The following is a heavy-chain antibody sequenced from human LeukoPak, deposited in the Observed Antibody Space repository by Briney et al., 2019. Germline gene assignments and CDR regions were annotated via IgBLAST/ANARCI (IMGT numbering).Heavy chain of an antibody. CDR3: ARRGVYSSTRLIDY. J-gene: IGHJ4*02. D-gene: IGHD4-11*01. CDR1: GFTFSSYA. V-gene: IGHV3-23*01. Sequence: QPGGSLRLSCAASGFTFSSYAMSWVRQAPGKGLEWVSAISGSGGSTYYADSVKGRFTISRDNSKNTLYLQMNSLRAEDTAVYYCARRGVYSSTRLIDYWGQGTLVTVSS. CDR2: ISGSGGST.